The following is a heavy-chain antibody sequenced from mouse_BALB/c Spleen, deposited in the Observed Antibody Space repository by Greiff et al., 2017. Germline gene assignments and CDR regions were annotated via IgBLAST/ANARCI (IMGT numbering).Heavy chain of an antibody. CDR2: IYPGNGDT. D-gene: IGHD4-1*01. CDR3: AKAWGDYYAMDY. J-gene: IGHJ4*01. Sequence: QVQLQQPGAELVKPGASVKMSCKASGYTFTSYNMHWVKQTPGQGLEWIGAIYPGNGDTSYNQKFKGKATLTADKSSSTAYMQLSSLTSEDTAVYYCAKAWGDYYAMDYWGQGTSVTVSS. V-gene: IGHV1-12*01. CDR1: GYTFTSYN.